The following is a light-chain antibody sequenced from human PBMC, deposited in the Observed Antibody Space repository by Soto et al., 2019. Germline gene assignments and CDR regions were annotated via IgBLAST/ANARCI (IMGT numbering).Light chain of an antibody. J-gene: IGKJ2*01. CDR1: QSLDTW. CDR3: QQYSRHPYA. CDR2: EAS. Sequence: DIPVTQSPATLSAYVGDRVTITCRASQSLDTWLAWYQHKQGKAPKLLVYEASTSQNGVPSRFSGSGSGTEFTLTISSLQPDDVATYYCQQYSRHPYAFGQGTKLEIK. V-gene: IGKV1-5*03.